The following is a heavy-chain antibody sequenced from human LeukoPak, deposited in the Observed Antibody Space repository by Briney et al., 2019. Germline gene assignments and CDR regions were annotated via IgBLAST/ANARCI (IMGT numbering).Heavy chain of an antibody. Sequence: GGSLRLSCVVSGFNSEDHAMHWVRQAPGKGLEWVSGIYWSSSGTGYADSVKGRFTVSRDSAKNSLYLQMNSLRAEDTALYYCAKMFDSSGYYPFDYWGQGTLVTVSS. V-gene: IGHV3-9*02. CDR1: GFNSEDHA. CDR3: AKMFDSSGYYPFDY. CDR2: IYWSSSGT. D-gene: IGHD3-22*01. J-gene: IGHJ4*02.